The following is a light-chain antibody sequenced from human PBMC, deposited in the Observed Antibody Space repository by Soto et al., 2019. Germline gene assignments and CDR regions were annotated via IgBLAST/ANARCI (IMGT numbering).Light chain of an antibody. CDR1: SSEVGAYDF. J-gene: IGLJ2*01. Sequence: QSALTQPRSVSGSPGQSVTISCTGTSSEVGAYDFVSWYQQYPGKAPKLMLYDVSKRPSGVPDRFSGSKSGNTASLTISGLQAEDEADYYCCSYAGSYTLIFGGGTKLTVL. CDR2: DVS. CDR3: CSYAGSYTLI. V-gene: IGLV2-11*01.